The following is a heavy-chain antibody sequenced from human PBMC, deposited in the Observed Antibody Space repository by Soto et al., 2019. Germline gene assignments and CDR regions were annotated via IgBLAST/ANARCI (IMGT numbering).Heavy chain of an antibody. V-gene: IGHV4-34*01. Sequence: QVQLQQWGAGLLKPSETLSLTCAVCGGSFSGYYWSWIRQPPGKGLEWIGEINHSGSTNYNPSLKRRVTISVDTSKNQFSLKLSSVTAADTAVYYCARETSGYDFWSGYYGSYYGMDVWGQGTTVTVSS. D-gene: IGHD3-3*01. J-gene: IGHJ6*02. CDR1: GGSFSGYY. CDR2: INHSGST. CDR3: ARETSGYDFWSGYYGSYYGMDV.